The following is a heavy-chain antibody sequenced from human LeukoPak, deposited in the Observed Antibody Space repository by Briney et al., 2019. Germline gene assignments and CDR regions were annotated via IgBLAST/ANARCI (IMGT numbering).Heavy chain of an antibody. CDR1: GGSIGSSYY. CDR3: ARTTSEDRNNYYYYGMDV. Sequence: SETLSLTCTVSGGSIGSSYYWGWIRQPPAKGLEWIGRSYYSGSTSYNPSLKSRVTISVDMSKNQFSLKLSSVTAADTAVYYCARTTSEDRNNYYYYGMDVWGQGTTVTVSS. CDR2: SYYSGST. J-gene: IGHJ6*02. D-gene: IGHD1/OR15-1a*01. V-gene: IGHV4-39*01.